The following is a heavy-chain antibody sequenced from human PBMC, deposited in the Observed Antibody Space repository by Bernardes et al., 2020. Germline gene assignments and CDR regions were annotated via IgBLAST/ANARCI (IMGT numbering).Heavy chain of an antibody. D-gene: IGHD3-10*01. V-gene: IGHV1-69*06. CDR1: GGTFSSYA. CDR2: IIPIFGTA. Sequence: SVKVSCKASGGTFSSYAISWVRQAPGQGLEWMGGIIPIFGTANYAQKFQGRVTITADKSTSTAYMELSSLRSEDTAVYYCASLQFRELLRGSYYYYYGMDVWGKGTTVTVSS. J-gene: IGHJ6*04. CDR3: ASLQFRELLRGSYYYYYGMDV.